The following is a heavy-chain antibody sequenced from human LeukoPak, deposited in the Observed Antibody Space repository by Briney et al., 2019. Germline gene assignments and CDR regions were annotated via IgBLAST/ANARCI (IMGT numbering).Heavy chain of an antibody. Sequence: GGSLRLSCAASGSTFRDHAISWVRQAPGKGLEWVAIISYDGSNKYYADSVKGRFTISRDNSKNTLYLRMNSLRAEDTAVYYCARGGYWGQGTLVTVSS. CDR2: ISYDGSNK. CDR1: GSTFRDHA. J-gene: IGHJ4*02. V-gene: IGHV3-30*04. CDR3: ARGGY.